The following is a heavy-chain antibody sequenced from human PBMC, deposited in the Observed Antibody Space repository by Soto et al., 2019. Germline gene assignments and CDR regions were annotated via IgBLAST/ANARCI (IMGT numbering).Heavy chain of an antibody. D-gene: IGHD4-17*01. Sequence: SETTSLTCTVSGGSVCSGGYYWSWIRQHPGKGLEWIGYIYYSGSTNYNPSLKSRVTISVDTSKNQFSLKLSSVTAADTAVYYCAGISDDYGDSTLDSDYWGQGTLVTVSS. CDR1: GGSVCSGGYY. CDR2: IYYSGST. V-gene: IGHV4-61*08. CDR3: AGISDDYGDSTLDSDY. J-gene: IGHJ4*02.